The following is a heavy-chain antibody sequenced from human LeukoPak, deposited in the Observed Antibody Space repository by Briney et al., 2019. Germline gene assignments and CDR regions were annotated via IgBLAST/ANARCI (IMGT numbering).Heavy chain of an antibody. V-gene: IGHV4-39*01. CDR1: GGSISSNNYH. Sequence: SETLSLTCTVSGGSISSNNYHWGWIRQPPGKGLEWIGNICSSGSPYYNTSLRSRVSLSIDTSKKWFSQKLTSVTHADTAVYYCGRAIVSDGYNMGFDFWGQGTLVTVSS. D-gene: IGHD5-24*01. CDR3: GRAIVSDGYNMGFDF. CDR2: ICSSGSP. J-gene: IGHJ4*02.